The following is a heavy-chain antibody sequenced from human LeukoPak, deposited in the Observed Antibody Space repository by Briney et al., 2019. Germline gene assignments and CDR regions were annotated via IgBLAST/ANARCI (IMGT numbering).Heavy chain of an antibody. CDR3: AKASGSRDGYNFDY. J-gene: IGHJ4*02. Sequence: GGSLRLSCAASGFTFSSYGMHWVRQAPGKGLEWVAFIRYDGSNKYYADSVKGRFTISRDNSKNTLYLQMNSLRAEDTAVYYCAKASGSRDGYNFDYWGQGTLVTVSS. CDR2: IRYDGSNK. D-gene: IGHD5-24*01. V-gene: IGHV3-30*02. CDR1: GFTFSSYG.